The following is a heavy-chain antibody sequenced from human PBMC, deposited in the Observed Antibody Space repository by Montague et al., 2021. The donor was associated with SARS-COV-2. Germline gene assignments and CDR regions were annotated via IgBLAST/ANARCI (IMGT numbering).Heavy chain of an antibody. CDR1: GGSTSSGSYY. CDR3: ARAHSGSWAHLDN. D-gene: IGHD5-12*01. V-gene: IGHV4-61*02. J-gene: IGHJ4*02. CDR2: IYTSGTT. Sequence: TLSLTCTVSGGSTSSGSYYWSWIRQPAGKGLEWIRRIYTSGTTDYSFSLKSRVTISVDTSKNQFSLKLTSVTAAATAVYYCARAHSGSWAHLDNWGQGSLVTVSS.